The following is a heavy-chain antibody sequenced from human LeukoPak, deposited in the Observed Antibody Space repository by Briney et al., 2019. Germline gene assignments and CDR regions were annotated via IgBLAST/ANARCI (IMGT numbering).Heavy chain of an antibody. V-gene: IGHV3-74*01. CDR1: GFTFSSYW. CDR2: INMDGTTI. J-gene: IGHJ4*02. D-gene: IGHD1-26*01. CDR3: AKGEGATGGNYFDY. Sequence: GGSLRLSCAASGFTFSSYWMHWVRQGPGKGLEWVSRINMDGTTISYADSVKGRFTISRDNAKNTLYLQMNSLRAEDTAVYYCAKGEGATGGNYFDYWGQGTLVTVSS.